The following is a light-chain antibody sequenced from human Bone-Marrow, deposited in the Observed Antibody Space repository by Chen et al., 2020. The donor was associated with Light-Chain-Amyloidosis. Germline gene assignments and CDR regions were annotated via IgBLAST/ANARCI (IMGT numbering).Light chain of an antibody. CDR2: DDS. CDR1: NIGSTS. CDR3: QVWDRSSDRPV. V-gene: IGLV3-21*02. Sequence: SYVLTQPSSVSVAPGQTATIACGGNNIGSTSVHWYQQTPGQAPLVVVYDDSDRPSGIPERLSGSKSGNTATLTIRRVEAGDEADYYCQVWDRSSDRPVFGGGTKLTVL. J-gene: IGLJ3*02.